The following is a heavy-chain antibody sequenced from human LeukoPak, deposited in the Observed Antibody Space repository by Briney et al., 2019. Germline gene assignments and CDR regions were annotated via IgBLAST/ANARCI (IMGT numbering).Heavy chain of an antibody. D-gene: IGHD6-13*01. CDR2: VSYDGSNK. CDR3: ASHSSRLYYFDY. V-gene: IGHV3-33*01. Sequence: GGSLRLSCTASGFRFSSYGIHWVRQTPGKGLEWVALVSYDGSNKDYADSVKGRFTISRDNSKNTLDLQMNSLRAEDTAVYYCASHSSRLYYFDYWGQGTLVTVSS. CDR1: GFRFSSYG. J-gene: IGHJ4*02.